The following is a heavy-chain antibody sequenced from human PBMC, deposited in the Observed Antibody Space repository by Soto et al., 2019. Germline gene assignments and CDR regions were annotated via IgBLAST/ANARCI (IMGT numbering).Heavy chain of an antibody. CDR2: IYSGGST. CDR3: AREGVAGDYGMDV. CDR1: GFTVSSNY. J-gene: IGHJ6*02. V-gene: IGHV3-53*01. Sequence: GGSLRLSCAASGFTVSSNYMSWVRQAPGKGLEWVSVIYSGGSTYYADSVKGRFTISRDNSKNTLYLQMNSLRAEDTAVYYCAREGVAGDYGMDVWGQGTTVTVSS. D-gene: IGHD6-19*01.